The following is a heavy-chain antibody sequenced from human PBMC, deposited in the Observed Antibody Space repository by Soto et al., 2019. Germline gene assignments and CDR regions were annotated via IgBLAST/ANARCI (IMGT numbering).Heavy chain of an antibody. CDR1: GGSISSGDYY. Sequence: SETLSLTCTVSGGSISSGDYYWSWIRQPPGKGLEWIRYIYYSGSTYYNPSLKSRVTISVDTSKNQFSLKLSSVTAADTAVYYCARDHQHYYDSSGFLDYWGQGTLVPGSS. D-gene: IGHD3-22*01. J-gene: IGHJ4*02. CDR3: ARDHQHYYDSSGFLDY. V-gene: IGHV4-30-4*01. CDR2: IYYSGST.